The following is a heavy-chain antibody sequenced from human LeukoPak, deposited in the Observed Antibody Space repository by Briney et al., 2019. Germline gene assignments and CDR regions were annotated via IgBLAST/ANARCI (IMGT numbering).Heavy chain of an antibody. D-gene: IGHD3-3*01. V-gene: IGHV4-39*07. J-gene: IGHJ3*02. CDR3: ARDRSTARPDFAFDI. CDR2: MYYSGST. CDR1: GGSISNSSYY. Sequence: SETLSLTCTVSGGSISNSSYYWGWIRQPPGKGLEWIGSMYYSGSTNYNPSLKSRVTISVDTSQNQFSFKLSSVTAADAAVYYCARDRSTARPDFAFDIWGQGTMVTVSS.